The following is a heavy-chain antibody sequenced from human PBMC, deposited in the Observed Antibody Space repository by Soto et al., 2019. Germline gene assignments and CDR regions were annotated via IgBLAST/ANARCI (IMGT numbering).Heavy chain of an antibody. Sequence: QVQLQESGPGLVKPSETLSLTCAISGGSMNSGNWWSWVRQPPGKGLEWIGEIYHTGSTNYNPSLKRRVTMSVDKSKNQFSLKMKSVTAADTAVYYCARNMAREVTLDYWGQGTLVTVSS. V-gene: IGHV4-4*02. CDR3: ARNMAREVTLDY. D-gene: IGHD3-10*01. CDR2: IYHTGST. CDR1: GGSMNSGNW. J-gene: IGHJ4*02.